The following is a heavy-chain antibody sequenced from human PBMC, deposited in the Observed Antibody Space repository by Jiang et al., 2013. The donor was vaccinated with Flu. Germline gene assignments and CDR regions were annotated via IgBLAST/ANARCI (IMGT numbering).Heavy chain of an antibody. Sequence: PGLVKPSETLSLTCTVSGGSISSRSYYWGWIRQPPKKGLEWIGSIFSGGNTYYNPSLKSRVSISVDMSKNQFSLRLSSVTAADTAVYFCARRASTSRGYYFDYWGQGTLVTVSS. CDR2: IFSGGNT. D-gene: IGHD2-2*01. J-gene: IGHJ4*02. CDR1: GGSISSRSYY. CDR3: ARRASTSRGYYFDY. V-gene: IGHV4-39*01.